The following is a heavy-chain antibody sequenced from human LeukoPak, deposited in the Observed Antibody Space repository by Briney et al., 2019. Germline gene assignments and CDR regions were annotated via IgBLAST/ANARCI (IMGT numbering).Heavy chain of an antibody. CDR2: IYRSGST. D-gene: IGHD3-10*01. Sequence: SGTLSLTCAVSGGSISSSNWWSWVRQPPGKGLEWIGEIYRSGSTNYNPSLKSRVTISVDKSKNQFSLKLSSVTAADTAVYYCARNVLLWFGELLQPAAFDIWGQGTMVTVSS. J-gene: IGHJ3*02. CDR3: ARNVLLWFGELLQPAAFDI. CDR1: GGSISSSNW. V-gene: IGHV4-4*02.